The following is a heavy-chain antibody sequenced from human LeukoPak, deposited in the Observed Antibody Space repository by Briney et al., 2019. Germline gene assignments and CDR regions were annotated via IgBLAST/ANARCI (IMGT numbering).Heavy chain of an antibody. CDR1: GYTFTDYY. CDR2: INPSSGDT. Sequence: GSVKVSCKASGYTFTDYYMHWVRQAPGQGLEWMGWINPSSGDTKYAQKFQGWVTMTRDTSISTAYMELSRLRSDDTAVYYCARAITMTAGGFDYWGQGTLVTVSS. CDR3: ARAITMTAGGFDY. D-gene: IGHD3-22*01. V-gene: IGHV1-2*04. J-gene: IGHJ4*02.